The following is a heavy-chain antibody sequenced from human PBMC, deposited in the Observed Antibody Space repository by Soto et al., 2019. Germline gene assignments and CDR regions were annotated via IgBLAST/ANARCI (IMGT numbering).Heavy chain of an antibody. Sequence: VLLVESGGGLIQPGGSLRLSCAASGFTVSTNYMTWVRQAPGKGLEWVSSIYSGGSTYYADSVRGRFTISRDNAKNSLFLRLNTLRDDDTAVYYCVRARIDYWGQGTLVTVSS. V-gene: IGHV3-53*01. CDR1: GFTVSTNY. CDR3: VRARIDY. CDR2: IYSGGST. J-gene: IGHJ4*02.